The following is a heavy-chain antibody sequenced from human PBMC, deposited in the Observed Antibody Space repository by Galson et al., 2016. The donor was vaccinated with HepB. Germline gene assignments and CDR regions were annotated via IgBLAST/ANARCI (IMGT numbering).Heavy chain of an antibody. Sequence: QSGAEVKKPGESLRISCKSSAYSFTSYWIGWVRQMPGKGLEWMGIIYPGDSDTRYSPSFQGQVTISADKSISTAYLQWSSLKASDTAMFYCARLAVGGDHGTPYYYYYGMDVWGQGTTVTVSS. V-gene: IGHV5-51*01. CDR2: IYPGDSDT. CDR3: ARLAVGGDHGTPYYYYYGMDV. CDR1: AYSFTSYW. J-gene: IGHJ6*02. D-gene: IGHD2-21*02.